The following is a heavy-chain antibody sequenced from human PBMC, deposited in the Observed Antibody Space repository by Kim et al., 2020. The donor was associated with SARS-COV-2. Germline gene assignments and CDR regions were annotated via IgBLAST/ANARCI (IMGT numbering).Heavy chain of an antibody. V-gene: IGHV3-7*01. CDR2: IKQDGSEK. CDR1: GFTFSSYW. J-gene: IGHJ2*01. D-gene: IGHD6-6*01. CDR3: ARTGPQLVHWYFDL. Sequence: GGSLRLSCAASGFTFSSYWMSWVRQAPGKGLEWVANIKQDGSEKYYVDSVKGRFTISRDNAKNSLYLQMNSLRAEDTAVYYCARTGPQLVHWYFDLWGRGTLVTVSS.